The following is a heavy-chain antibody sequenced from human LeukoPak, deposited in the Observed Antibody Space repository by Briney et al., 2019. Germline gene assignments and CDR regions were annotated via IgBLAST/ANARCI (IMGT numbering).Heavy chain of an antibody. J-gene: IGHJ4*02. CDR2: ISGSGGST. V-gene: IGHV3-23*01. Sequence: PGGSLRLSCAASGFTFSSYAMSWVRQAPGKGLEWVSAISGSGGSTYYADSVKGRFTISRDNSKSTLYLQMNSLRAEDTAVYYCAKVARYCSGGSCYPFLFDYWGQGTLVTVSS. D-gene: IGHD2-15*01. CDR1: GFTFSSYA. CDR3: AKVARYCSGGSCYPFLFDY.